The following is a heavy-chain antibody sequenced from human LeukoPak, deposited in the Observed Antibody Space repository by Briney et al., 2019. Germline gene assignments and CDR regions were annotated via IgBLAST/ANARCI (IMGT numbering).Heavy chain of an antibody. V-gene: IGHV3-21*04. CDR1: GFTFRRYG. D-gene: IGHD3-10*01. CDR2: ISSSSSYI. J-gene: IGHJ4*02. CDR3: AKNMVRGVIVSSSFDY. Sequence: GGSLRLSCAASGFTFRRYGMSWVRQAPGKGLEWVSSISSSSSYIYYADSVKGRFTISRDNAKNSLYLQMNSLRAEDTAVYYCAKNMVRGVIVSSSFDYWGQGTLVTVSS.